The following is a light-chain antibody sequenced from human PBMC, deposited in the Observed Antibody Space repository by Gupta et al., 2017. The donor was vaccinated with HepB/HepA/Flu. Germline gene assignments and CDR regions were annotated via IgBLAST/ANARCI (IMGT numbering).Light chain of an antibody. CDR3: QQTYSTPRS. CDR1: QSIRGY. V-gene: IGKV1-39*01. Sequence: DIQMTHSPSSLYASVGDRVTITCRASQSIRGYLNWYQQKPGTAPKVLIHTTSTLESGVPSRFSGSGSETDFTLTIGSLQPEDFATYYCQQTYSTPRSFGQGTKLEIK. CDR2: TTS. J-gene: IGKJ2*04.